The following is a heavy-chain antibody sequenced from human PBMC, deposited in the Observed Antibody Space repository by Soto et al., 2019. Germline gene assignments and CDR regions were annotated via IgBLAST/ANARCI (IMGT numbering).Heavy chain of an antibody. D-gene: IGHD1-7*01. Sequence: SETLSLTCAVYGGSLSGYYWSWIRQPPGKGLEWIGETNHSGSTNYNPSLKSRVTISVDTSKNQFSLKLSSVTAADTAVYYCASNAWNFVTPRDYWGQGILVTVSS. J-gene: IGHJ4*02. CDR3: ASNAWNFVTPRDY. V-gene: IGHV4-34*01. CDR2: TNHSGST. CDR1: GGSLSGYY.